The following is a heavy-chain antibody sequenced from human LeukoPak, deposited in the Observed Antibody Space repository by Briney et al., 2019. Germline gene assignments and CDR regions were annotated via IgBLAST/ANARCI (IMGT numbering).Heavy chain of an antibody. D-gene: IGHD6-19*01. Sequence: KGGESLKISCKGSGYSFTNYWIGWVRQMPGKGLEWMGIMYLSDSETRYSLSFRGQVTISADKSISTVYLQWSSLKASDTAMYYCVRHEGSISGWPFDYWGQGTLVTVSS. CDR2: MYLSDSET. CDR3: VRHEGSISGWPFDY. J-gene: IGHJ4*02. V-gene: IGHV5-51*01. CDR1: GYSFTNYW.